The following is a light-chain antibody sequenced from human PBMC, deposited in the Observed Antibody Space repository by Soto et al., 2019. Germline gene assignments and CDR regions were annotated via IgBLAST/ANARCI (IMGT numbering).Light chain of an antibody. CDR2: GAS. Sequence: EIVLTQSPGTLSLSPGERATLSCRASQSVSSTYLAWCLQKPGQAPRLLIYGASSRATGIPDRFSGSGSGTDFTLTISRLEPEDFALYYCQQYGSSPWTFGQGTKVEIK. CDR1: QSVSSTY. J-gene: IGKJ1*01. CDR3: QQYGSSPWT. V-gene: IGKV3-20*01.